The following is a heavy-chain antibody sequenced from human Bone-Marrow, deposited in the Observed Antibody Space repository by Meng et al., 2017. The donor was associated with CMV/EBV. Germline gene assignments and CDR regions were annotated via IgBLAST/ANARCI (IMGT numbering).Heavy chain of an antibody. CDR1: GGTFSSYA. D-gene: IGHD6-13*01. CDR3: ARDWGEGIAAVSDAFDI. Sequence: SVKVSCKASGGTFSSYAISWVRQAPGQGLEWMGGIIPILGIANYAQKFQGRVTITADKSTSTAYMELSSLRSEDTAVYYCARDWGEGIAAVSDAFDIWGQGTMVTVS. V-gene: IGHV1-69*10. CDR2: IIPILGIA. J-gene: IGHJ3*02.